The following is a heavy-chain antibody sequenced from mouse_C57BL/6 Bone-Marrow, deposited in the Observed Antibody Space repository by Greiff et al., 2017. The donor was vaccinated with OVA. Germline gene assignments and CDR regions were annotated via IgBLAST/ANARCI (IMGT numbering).Heavy chain of an antibody. CDR2: IYPRSGNT. CDR1: GYTFTSYG. CDR3: ARGNDGGYFDV. V-gene: IGHV1-81*01. Sequence: VQLQQSGAELARPGASVKLSCKASGYTFTSYGISWVKQRTGQGLEWIGEIYPRSGNTYYNEKLKGKATLTADKSSSTAYMELRSLTSEDSAVYFCARGNDGGYFDVWGTGTTVTVSS. J-gene: IGHJ1*03.